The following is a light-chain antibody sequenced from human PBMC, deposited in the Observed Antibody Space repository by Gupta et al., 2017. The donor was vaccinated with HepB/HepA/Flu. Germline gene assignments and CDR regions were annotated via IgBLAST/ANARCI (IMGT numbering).Light chain of an antibody. CDR2: EVY. Sequence: QSALTQPPSASGSPGQSVTISCTGTSSDIGGYNSVSWYQQRPAKAPKLMVYEVYKRPSGVPDRFSGSKSGDTASLTVSVLLAEEEADYYCFSYAGSYNFVFGTGTKITVL. V-gene: IGLV2-8*01. CDR3: FSYAGSYNFV. J-gene: IGLJ1*01. CDR1: SSDIGGYNS.